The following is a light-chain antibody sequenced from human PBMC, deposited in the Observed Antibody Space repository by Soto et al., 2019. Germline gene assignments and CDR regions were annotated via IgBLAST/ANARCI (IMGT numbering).Light chain of an antibody. J-gene: IGKJ3*01. CDR2: DTS. CDR3: QQRGNWPPGFT. V-gene: IGKV3-11*01. CDR1: QSVSSSY. Sequence: EIVLTQSPATLSLSPGERATLSCRASQSVSSSYLAWYQQKPGQAPRLLIYDTSNRATGIPARSSGSGSGTDFTLNISSLEPEDFAVYYCQQRGNWPPGFTCGPGTKVDIK.